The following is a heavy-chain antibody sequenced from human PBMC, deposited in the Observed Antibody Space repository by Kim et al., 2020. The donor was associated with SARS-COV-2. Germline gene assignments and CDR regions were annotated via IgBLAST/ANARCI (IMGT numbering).Heavy chain of an antibody. CDR1: GFTFSNAW. CDR3: TTDPYYHDSSGYYDY. Sequence: GGSLRLSCAASGFTFSNAWMSWVRQAPGKGLEWVGRIKSKTDGGTTDYAAPVKGRFTISRDDPKNTLYLQMNSLKTEDTAVYYCTTDPYYHDSSGYYDYWGQGTLVTVSS. V-gene: IGHV3-15*01. D-gene: IGHD3-22*01. CDR2: IKSKTDGGTT. J-gene: IGHJ4*02.